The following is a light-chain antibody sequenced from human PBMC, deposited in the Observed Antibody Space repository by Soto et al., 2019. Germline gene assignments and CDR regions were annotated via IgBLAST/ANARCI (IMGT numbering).Light chain of an antibody. Sequence: DIQMTQSPSSLSASVGDRATITCQASQDISNYLKWYQQKPGRAPKLLIYDASYLETGGPSNFIRGRACTDFTFTISSLQPDDIATDYCQQYDNRPRTFGGGTKVDIK. CDR2: DAS. J-gene: IGKJ4*02. V-gene: IGKV1-33*01. CDR1: QDISNY. CDR3: QQYDNRPRT.